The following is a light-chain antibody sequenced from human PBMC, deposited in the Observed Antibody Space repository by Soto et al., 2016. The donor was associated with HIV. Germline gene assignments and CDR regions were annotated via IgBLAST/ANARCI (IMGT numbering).Light chain of an antibody. J-gene: IGLJ2*01. CDR1: NIRSKS. Sequence: SYELTQPPSVSVAPGRTARITCGGVNIRSKSVHWYQQRSGQAPVLVAYDISARPSGISERYSGSISDFTATLTIRRVEAGDEADFYCQVWDNDSDRVVFGGGTKLTVL. CDR2: DIS. V-gene: IGLV3-21*03. CDR3: QVWDNDSDRVV.